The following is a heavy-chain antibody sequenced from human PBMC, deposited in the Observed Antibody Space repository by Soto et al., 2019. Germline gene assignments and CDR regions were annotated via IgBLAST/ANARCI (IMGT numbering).Heavy chain of an antibody. CDR1: GGSIISASYS. J-gene: IGHJ5*02. CDR3: AREDAARIERWFDP. CDR2: IYSSGST. V-gene: IGHV4-31*11. Sequence: QVQLQESGPRLVKPSQTLSLSCAVSGGSIISASYSWNWIRQSPGRGLEWIGHIYSSGSTYYNPSLKSRVSISVDTSNNQFSLKLTSVTAADTAVYFCAREDAARIERWFDPWGQGILVTVSS. D-gene: IGHD6-6*01.